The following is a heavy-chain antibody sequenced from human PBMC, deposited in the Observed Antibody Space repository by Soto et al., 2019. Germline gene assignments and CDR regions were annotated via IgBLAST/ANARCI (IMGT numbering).Heavy chain of an antibody. V-gene: IGHV3-7*03. J-gene: IGHJ5*02. CDR3: ARYRCLAP. CDR1: GFILRNYW. Sequence: EVQLVESGGGLVQPGGSLRLSCADSGFILRNYWMSWVRQAPGMGLKWVASIKEDGSEKYYVDPVKGRFTISRENAKNSLYLQMNSLRAEDTAVYYCARYRCLAPWGQGILVTVSS. CDR2: IKEDGSEK. D-gene: IGHD3-16*02.